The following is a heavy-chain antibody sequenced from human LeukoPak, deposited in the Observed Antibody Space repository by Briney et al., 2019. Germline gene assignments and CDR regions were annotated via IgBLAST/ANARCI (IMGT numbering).Heavy chain of an antibody. CDR2: ISSSGSTM. Sequence: GGSLRLSCAASGFTFSSYEMNWVRQAPGKGLEWVSYISSSGSTMYYADSVKGRFTISRDNAKNSLYLQMNSLRAEDTAVYYCARAYPSRTGIWGQGTMVTVSS. CDR3: ARAYPSRTGI. D-gene: IGHD1/OR15-1a*01. CDR1: GFTFSSYE. J-gene: IGHJ3*02. V-gene: IGHV3-48*03.